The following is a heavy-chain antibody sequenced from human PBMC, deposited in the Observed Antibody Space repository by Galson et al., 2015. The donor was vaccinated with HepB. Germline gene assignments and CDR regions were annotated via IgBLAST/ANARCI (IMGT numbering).Heavy chain of an antibody. CDR2: IKQDGSEK. J-gene: IGHJ4*02. Sequence: SLRLSCAVSGFTFSSYWMSWVRQAPGKGLEWVANIKQDGSEKYYVDSVEGRFTISRDNAKNSLYLRMNSLRVEDTAVYYCAKEGRTAAAGVGWEFDYWGQGSLVTVSS. CDR3: AKEGRTAAAGVGWEFDY. CDR1: GFTFSSYW. D-gene: IGHD6-13*01. V-gene: IGHV3-7*01.